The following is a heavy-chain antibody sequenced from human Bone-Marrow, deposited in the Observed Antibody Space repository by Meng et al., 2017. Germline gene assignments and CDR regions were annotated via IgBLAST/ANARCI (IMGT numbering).Heavy chain of an antibody. CDR3: ARGGGGSIVDY. V-gene: IGHV3-23*01. D-gene: IGHD3-10*01. CDR1: GFTFSSYA. CDR2: IRGTDGTT. J-gene: IGHJ4*02. Sequence: GESLKISCAASGFTFSSYAMMWVRQAPGKGLEWVSIIRGTDGTTYYADSVKGRFTISRDNSKSILYLQLNSLGAEDTALYYCARGGGGSIVDYWGQGTLVTVSS.